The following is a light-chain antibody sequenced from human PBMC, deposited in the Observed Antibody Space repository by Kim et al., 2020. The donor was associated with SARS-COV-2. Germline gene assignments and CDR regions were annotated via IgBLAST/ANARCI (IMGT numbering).Light chain of an antibody. CDR2: AAS. V-gene: IGKV1-39*01. CDR3: QQSYSTPAS. Sequence: ASVGDRVTITCRASQSISSYLNWYQQKPGKAPKLLIYAASSLQSGVPSRFSGSGSGTDFTLTISSLQPEDFATYYCQQSYSTPASFGQGTKVDIK. J-gene: IGKJ1*01. CDR1: QSISSY.